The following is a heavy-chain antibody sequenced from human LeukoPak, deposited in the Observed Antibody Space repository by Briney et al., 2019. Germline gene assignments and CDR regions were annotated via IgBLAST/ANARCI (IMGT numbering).Heavy chain of an antibody. D-gene: IGHD1-26*01. Sequence: QPGGSLRLSCAASGFTFSSYWMSWVRQAPGKGLEWVANIKQDGSEEYYVDSVKGRFTISRDNAKNSLYLQMNSLRAEDTAVYYCARETWELPNDYWGQGTLVTVSS. J-gene: IGHJ4*02. CDR3: ARETWELPNDY. CDR1: GFTFSSYW. CDR2: IKQDGSEE. V-gene: IGHV3-7*01.